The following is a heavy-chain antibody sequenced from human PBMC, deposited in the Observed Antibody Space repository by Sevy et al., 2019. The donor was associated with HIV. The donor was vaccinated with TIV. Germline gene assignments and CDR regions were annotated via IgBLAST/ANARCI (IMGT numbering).Heavy chain of an antibody. CDR1: GFTFSSYW. CDR2: IKQDGSEK. J-gene: IGHJ6*03. Sequence: GGSLRLSCAASGFTFSSYWMSWVRQAPGKGLEWVANIKQDGSEKYYVDSVKGRFTISRDNDEKSLYLQMNSLRAEDTAVYYCARDAHIARDTWSYYYMDVWGKGTTVTVSS. V-gene: IGHV3-7*01. D-gene: IGHD2-8*02. CDR3: ARDAHIARDTWSYYYMDV.